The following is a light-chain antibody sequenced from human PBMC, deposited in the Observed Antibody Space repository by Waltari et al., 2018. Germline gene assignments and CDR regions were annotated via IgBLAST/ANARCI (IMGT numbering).Light chain of an antibody. J-gene: IGKJ2*01. CDR2: GAS. Sequence: EIVLTQSPGTMSFSPRERATLSCRASQSDSSSSLAWYQQKPGQAPRLLIYGASSRATGIPDRFSGSGSGTDFTLTINRLEPEDSAVYYCQQYGSSLFFGQGTQLEIK. CDR3: QQYGSSLF. CDR1: QSDSSSS. V-gene: IGKV3-20*01.